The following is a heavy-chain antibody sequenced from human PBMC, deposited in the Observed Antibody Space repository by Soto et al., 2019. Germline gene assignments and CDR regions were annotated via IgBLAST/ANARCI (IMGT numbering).Heavy chain of an antibody. J-gene: IGHJ3*02. D-gene: IGHD1-1*01. V-gene: IGHV1-2*02. CDR3: ARDGGTTGTRDAVDM. CDR1: GYTFTGYY. CDR2: INPNSGGT. Sequence: ASVKVSCEASGYTFTGYYIHWVRQAPGQGLEWMGWINPNSGGTNYAQKFQGRVTMTRDTSISTAYMELSRLRSDDTAVYYCARDGGTTGTRDAVDMWGQGTMLTV.